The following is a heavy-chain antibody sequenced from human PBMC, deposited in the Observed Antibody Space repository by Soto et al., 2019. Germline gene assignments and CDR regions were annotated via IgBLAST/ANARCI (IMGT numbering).Heavy chain of an antibody. CDR1: GYSFTTYW. D-gene: IGHD3-3*01. J-gene: IGHJ6*03. Sequence: EVQLVQSGAEVKKPGESLKISCEGSGYSFTTYWIAWVRQMPGKGLEWMGIVYPGDSDTRYSPSFQGQVTISADKSITTAYLQWSSLKSLDTAVYYCARLNRPEAGFGDYMDVWGKGTTVTVSS. CDR2: VYPGDSDT. CDR3: ARLNRPEAGFGDYMDV. V-gene: IGHV5-51*03.